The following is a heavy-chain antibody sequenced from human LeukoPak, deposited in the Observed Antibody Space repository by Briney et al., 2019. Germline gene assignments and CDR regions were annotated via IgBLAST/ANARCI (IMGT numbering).Heavy chain of an antibody. D-gene: IGHD5-24*01. J-gene: IGHJ6*02. CDR2: ISSSGSTI. Sequence: PGGSLRLSCAASGFTFSSYEMNWVRQAPGKGLEWVSYISSSGSTIYYADSVKGRFTISRDNAKNSLYLQMNSLRAEDTVVYYCARGHKEMATIYYYGMDVWGQGTTVTVSS. CDR3: ARGHKEMATIYYYGMDV. V-gene: IGHV3-48*03. CDR1: GFTFSSYE.